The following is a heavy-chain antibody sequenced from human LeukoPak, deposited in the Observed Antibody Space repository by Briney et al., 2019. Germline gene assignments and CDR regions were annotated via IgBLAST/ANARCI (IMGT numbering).Heavy chain of an antibody. V-gene: IGHV4-39*07. D-gene: IGHD1-7*01. CDR1: GGSISSVTYF. Sequence: PSETLSLTCTVSGGSISSVTYFWGWIRQPPGKGLEWVGSIHYSGSTYYNSSLKSRVAISVDTSKNQFSLRLNSVTAADTAVYFCARAGHWNYYFDYWGQGTLVTVSS. CDR3: ARAGHWNYYFDY. CDR2: IHYSGST. J-gene: IGHJ4*02.